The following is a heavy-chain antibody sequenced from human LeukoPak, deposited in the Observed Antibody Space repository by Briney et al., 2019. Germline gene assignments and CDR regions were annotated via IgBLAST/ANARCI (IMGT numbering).Heavy chain of an antibody. V-gene: IGHV3-23*01. CDR2: ISGSGGST. J-gene: IGHJ6*02. D-gene: IGHD3-22*01. CDR1: GFTFSSYA. Sequence: PGGSLRLSCAASGFTFSSYAMSWVRQAPGKGLEWVSAISGSGGSTYYADSVKGRFTISRDNSKNTLYLQMNSLRAEDTAVYYCAKASNYYDSSGYYFDYYGMDVWGPGTPVTVSS. CDR3: AKASNYYDSSGYYFDYYGMDV.